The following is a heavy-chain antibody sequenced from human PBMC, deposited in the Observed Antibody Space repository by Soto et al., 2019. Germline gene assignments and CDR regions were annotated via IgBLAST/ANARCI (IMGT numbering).Heavy chain of an antibody. D-gene: IGHD1-1*01. V-gene: IGHV3-23*01. Sequence: EAQLLETGGGLVQPGGSLRLSCAASGFTFNSYAMSWVRQAPGKGLEWVSTISGSGGSTYYADSVKGRFTISRDNSKNTLYLQLNSLRAEDTAVYYCAKDRTTAGTTVRFDPWGQGTLVTVSS. CDR1: GFTFNSYA. CDR3: AKDRTTAGTTVRFDP. J-gene: IGHJ5*02. CDR2: ISGSGGST.